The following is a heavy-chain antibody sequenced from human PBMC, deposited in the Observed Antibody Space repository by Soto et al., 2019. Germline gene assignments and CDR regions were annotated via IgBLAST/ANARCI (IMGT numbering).Heavy chain of an antibody. J-gene: IGHJ1*01. CDR3: ASVRRRPAADL. CDR1: CGSVSSGSYY. V-gene: IGHV4-61*01. Sequence: SETLSLTCTVSCGSVSSGSYYWSWIRQPPGKGLEWIGYIYYSGSTNYNPSLKSRVTISVDTSKNQFSLKLSSVTAADTAVYYCASVRRRPAADLCGQGYLVTVS. D-gene: IGHD6-13*01. CDR2: IYYSGST.